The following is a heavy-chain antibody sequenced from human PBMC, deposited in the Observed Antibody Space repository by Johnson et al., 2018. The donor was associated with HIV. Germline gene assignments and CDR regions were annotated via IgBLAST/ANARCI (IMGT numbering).Heavy chain of an antibody. J-gene: IGHJ3*02. V-gene: IGHV3-33*08. D-gene: IGHD3-22*01. Sequence: QVQLVESGGGVVQPGRSLRLSCAASGFTFSSYGMHWVRQAPGKGLEWVAVIWYDGSNKYYADSVKGRFTISRDNSKNTLYLQMNSLRAEDTAVYYCTTDGGPDYYVSSGSRPDAFDIWGQGTMVTVSS. CDR3: TTDGGPDYYVSSGSRPDAFDI. CDR2: IWYDGSNK. CDR1: GFTFSSYG.